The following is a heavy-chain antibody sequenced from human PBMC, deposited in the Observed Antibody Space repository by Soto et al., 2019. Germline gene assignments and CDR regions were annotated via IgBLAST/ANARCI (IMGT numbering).Heavy chain of an antibody. CDR3: ARDKSGYCSGGSCPGTWFDP. CDR1: GGSFSGYY. Sequence: QVQLQQWGAGLLKPSETLSLTCAVYGGSFSGYYWSWIRQPPGKGLEWIGEINHSGSTNYNPSLKSRGTISVDTSKNQFSLKLSSVTAADTAVYYCARDKSGYCSGGSCPGTWFDPWGQGTLVTVSS. J-gene: IGHJ5*02. D-gene: IGHD2-15*01. V-gene: IGHV4-34*01. CDR2: INHSGST.